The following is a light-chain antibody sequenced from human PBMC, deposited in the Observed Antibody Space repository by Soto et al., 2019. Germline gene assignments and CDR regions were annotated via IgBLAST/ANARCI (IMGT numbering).Light chain of an antibody. Sequence: EVVLTQSPVTLSLSPGERAMLSCRASQRVSSTYLAWYQQKPGQAPRLLIYSASSRAAGTPDAFSGSGSGTDFTLTISRLEPEDFAVYYCQYYDASQGITFGQGTRLEIK. CDR1: QRVSSTY. CDR2: SAS. V-gene: IGKV3-20*01. CDR3: QYYDASQGIT. J-gene: IGKJ5*01.